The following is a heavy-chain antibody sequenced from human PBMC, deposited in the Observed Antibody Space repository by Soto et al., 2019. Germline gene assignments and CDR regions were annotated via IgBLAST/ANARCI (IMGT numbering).Heavy chain of an antibody. V-gene: IGHV1-46*01. Sequence: QVQLVQSGAEVRKPGASVKLSCQASGYTFTHYYIHWVRQAPGQGLEWLGIINPDTGTTSYAQTSQGRVTLTTATSASHVYLELSGLAAEDTAVYYCASCPIYGGDSYFAYWGQGTLVTVSS. D-gene: IGHD2-21*01. CDR3: ASCPIYGGDSYFAY. CDR2: INPDTGTT. CDR1: GYTFTHYY. J-gene: IGHJ4*02.